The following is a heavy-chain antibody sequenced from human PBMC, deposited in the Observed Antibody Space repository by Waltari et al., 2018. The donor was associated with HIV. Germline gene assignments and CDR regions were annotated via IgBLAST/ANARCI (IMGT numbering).Heavy chain of an antibody. D-gene: IGHD6-19*01. J-gene: IGHJ4*02. CDR2: ISSSSSSI. CDR3: ARAHGFGYSRGF. V-gene: IGHV3-21*01. Sequence: EVQLGESGGGLVKPGGSLRLSCAVSGFTFSSYSMNWVREAQGKGQEAFSSISSSSSSIYYADSVKGLFTISRYNAKNSLYLQLNSLRAEDTAVYYCARAHGFGYSRGFWGQGTLVTVSS. CDR1: GFTFSSYS.